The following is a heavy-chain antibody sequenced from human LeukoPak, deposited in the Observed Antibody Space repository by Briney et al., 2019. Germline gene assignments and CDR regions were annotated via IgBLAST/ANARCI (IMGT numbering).Heavy chain of an antibody. CDR2: IHHIGST. CDR3: ARNYAYCLDV. J-gene: IGHJ6*02. V-gene: IGHV4-4*02. CDR1: GASISDNNW. Sequence: KASGTLSLTCAVSGASISDNNWWSWVRQPPGTGLEWIGEIHHIGSTSYNPSLKSRATILVDKSKNQFSLNLNSVTAADTAVYYCARNYAYCLDVWGQGTTVTVSS.